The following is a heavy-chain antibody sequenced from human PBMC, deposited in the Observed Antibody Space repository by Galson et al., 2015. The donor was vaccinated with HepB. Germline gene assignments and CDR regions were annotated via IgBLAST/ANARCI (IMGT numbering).Heavy chain of an antibody. CDR2: INPDGSEK. D-gene: IGHD3-10*01. CDR3: ARRISLVRGIITKPDYYYGMDA. J-gene: IGHJ6*02. V-gene: IGHV3-7*03. Sequence: SLRLSCAGSEFTFSSYWMNWVRQAPGKGLEWVANINPDGSEKSYVASLRGRFTVSRDNDKNALYLQMDSLRAEDTAVYYCARRISLVRGIITKPDYYYGMDAWGQGTTVTVAS. CDR1: EFTFSSYW.